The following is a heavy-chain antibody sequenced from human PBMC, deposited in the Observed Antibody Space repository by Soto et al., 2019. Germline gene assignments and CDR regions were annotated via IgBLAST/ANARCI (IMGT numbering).Heavy chain of an antibody. CDR3: AREVVVGATAKFDR. CDR1: GFGVTERGT. CDR2: FYRGGRR. J-gene: IGHJ5*02. Sequence: EVQMVESGGGLIQPGGSLKLGGAGSGFGVTERGTNLSWFLQAPGKGLEWVAAFYRGGRRNYAASVKGRFVISRDKSENSVFLQLNLVRVEDTAVYYCAREVVVGATAKFDRWGQGTMVIVSP. V-gene: IGHV3-53*03. D-gene: IGHD2-21*01.